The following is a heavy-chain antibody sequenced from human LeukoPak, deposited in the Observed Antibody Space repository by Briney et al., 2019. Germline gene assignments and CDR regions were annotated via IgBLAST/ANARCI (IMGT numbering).Heavy chain of an antibody. CDR1: GYTFTGYY. V-gene: IGHV1-2*06. J-gene: IGHJ4*02. Sequence: ASVKVSCKASGYTFTGYYMHWVRQAPGQGLEWMGRINPDSGGTNYAQKFQGRVTMTRDTSISTDYMELSRLRSDDTAVYYCARGNSYGQVDFDYWGQGTLVTVSS. D-gene: IGHD5-18*01. CDR3: ARGNSYGQVDFDY. CDR2: INPDSGGT.